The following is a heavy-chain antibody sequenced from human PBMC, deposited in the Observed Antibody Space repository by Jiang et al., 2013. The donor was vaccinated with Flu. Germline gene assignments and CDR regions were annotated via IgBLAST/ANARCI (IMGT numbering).Heavy chain of an antibody. J-gene: IGHJ4*02. V-gene: IGHV3-48*03. CDR3: ARVATSRCVDY. D-gene: IGHD1/OR15-1a*01. CDR1: GFIFSNYD. CDR2: ISSSAYTI. Sequence: VQLVESGGGLVQPGGSLRLSCAASGFIFSNYDMNWVRQTPEKGLEWVSYISSSAYTIYYADSVRGRFTISRDNAKNSLYLQMNSLRAEDTAVYYCARVATSRCVDYWGQGTLVTVSS.